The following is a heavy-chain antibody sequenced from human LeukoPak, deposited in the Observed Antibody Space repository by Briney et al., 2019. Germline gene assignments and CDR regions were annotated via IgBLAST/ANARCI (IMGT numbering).Heavy chain of an antibody. CDR3: ARAPGYRGFLDY. CDR2: ISSSSSYI. Sequence: LSLTCAVYGGSFSGYYWSWIRQPPGKGLEWVSFISSSSSYIYYADSVKGRFTISRDNAKNSLYLQMNSLRAEDTAVYYCARAPGYRGFLDYWGQGTLVTVSS. D-gene: IGHD6-13*01. CDR1: GGSFSGYY. J-gene: IGHJ4*02. V-gene: IGHV3-11*06.